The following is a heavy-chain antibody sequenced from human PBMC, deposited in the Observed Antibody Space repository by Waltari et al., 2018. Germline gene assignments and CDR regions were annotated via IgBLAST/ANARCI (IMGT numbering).Heavy chain of an antibody. CDR3: ARVRLFAAGKSYYYYGMDV. CDR1: GGSFSGYY. J-gene: IGHJ6*02. V-gene: IGHV4-34*01. CDR2: INHSGRT. D-gene: IGHD6-13*01. Sequence: QVQLQQWGAGLLKPSETLSLTCAVYGGSFSGYYWSWIRQPPGKGLEWIGEINHSGRTNYNPSLKSRVTISVDPSKNQFSLKLSSVTAADTAVYYCARVRLFAAGKSYYYYGMDVWGQGTTVTVSS.